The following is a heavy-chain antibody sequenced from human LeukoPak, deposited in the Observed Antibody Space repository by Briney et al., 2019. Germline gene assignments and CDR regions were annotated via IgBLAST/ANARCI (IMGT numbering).Heavy chain of an antibody. V-gene: IGHV3-23*01. Sequence: PGGSLRLSCAVSGFIFSSYSMNWVRQAPGKGLEWVSAISGSGGSTYYADSVKGRFTISRDNSKNTLYLQMNSLRAEDTAVYYCAKKGERDGYNSVYFDYWGQGTLVTVSS. CDR3: AKKGERDGYNSVYFDY. CDR1: GFIFSSYS. D-gene: IGHD5-24*01. CDR2: ISGSGGST. J-gene: IGHJ4*02.